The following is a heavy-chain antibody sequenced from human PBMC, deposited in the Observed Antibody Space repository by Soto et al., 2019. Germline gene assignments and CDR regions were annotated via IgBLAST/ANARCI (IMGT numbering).Heavy chain of an antibody. CDR3: ARGLAALYYFDY. J-gene: IGHJ4*02. V-gene: IGHV4-61*01. D-gene: IGHD3-16*01. CDR2: IYYSGST. CDR1: GGSVSSGSYD. Sequence: SETLSLTCTVSGGSVSSGSYDWSWIRQPPGKGLEWIGYIYYSGSTNYNPSLKSRVTISVDTSKNQFSLKLSSVTAADTAVYYCARGLAALYYFDYWGQGTLVTVSS.